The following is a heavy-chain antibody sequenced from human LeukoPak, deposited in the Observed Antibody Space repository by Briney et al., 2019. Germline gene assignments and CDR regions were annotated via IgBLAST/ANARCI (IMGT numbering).Heavy chain of an antibody. Sequence: SETLSLTCTVSGGSISSGGYYWSWIRQHPGKGLEWIGYIYYSGSTYYNPSLKSRVTISVDTSKNQFSLKLSSVTAADTAVYYCARDLSGGCSSISCYRPHGGLRFDPWGQGTLVTVSS. CDR2: IYYSGST. CDR3: ARDLSGGCSSISCYRPHGGLRFDP. CDR1: GGSISSGGYY. V-gene: IGHV4-31*03. D-gene: IGHD2-2*01. J-gene: IGHJ5*02.